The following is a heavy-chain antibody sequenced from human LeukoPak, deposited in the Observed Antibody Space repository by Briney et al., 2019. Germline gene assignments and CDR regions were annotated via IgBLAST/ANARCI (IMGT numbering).Heavy chain of an antibody. J-gene: IGHJ4*02. CDR3: ARSDSLGDDY. CDR1: GGSISSYF. V-gene: IGHV4-59*01. CDR2: INDSGST. Sequence: PSETLSLTCTVSGGSISSYFWSWLRQPPGKGLEWIGYINDSGSTTYSPSLKSRVTISLDTSTKQFSLKLSSVTAADTAVYYCARSDSLGDDYWGQGTLVTVSS. D-gene: IGHD3-22*01.